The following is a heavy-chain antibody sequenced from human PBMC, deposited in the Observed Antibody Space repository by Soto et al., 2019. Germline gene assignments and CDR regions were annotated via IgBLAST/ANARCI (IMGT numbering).Heavy chain of an antibody. CDR2: IKEDGSET. CDR3: ARSMGWRDALDN. V-gene: IGHV3-7*01. CDR1: GFTFRNYW. J-gene: IGHJ3*02. Sequence: EVQLVESGGGLVQSGGSLRPSCAASGFTFRNYWITWVRQAPGKGLVWVANIKEDGSETYYLDSVKGRFTISRDNAENSLFLQMDSLRAEDTAVYACARSMGWRDALDNWGQGTMVTVSS. D-gene: IGHD2-15*01.